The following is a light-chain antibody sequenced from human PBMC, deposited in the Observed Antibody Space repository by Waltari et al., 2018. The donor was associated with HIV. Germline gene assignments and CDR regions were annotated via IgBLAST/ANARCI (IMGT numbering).Light chain of an antibody. CDR1: QNVYANY. Sequence: DTVLTQSPGTLSLSPGERATLYCRASQNVYANYLAWYQQKPGQAPRVLIYGASDRAAGIPERFSGSGSGTDFDLTISKLEPEDFSVYYCQQYGDSPAFGQGTKVEIK. CDR2: GAS. J-gene: IGKJ1*01. CDR3: QQYGDSPA. V-gene: IGKV3-20*01.